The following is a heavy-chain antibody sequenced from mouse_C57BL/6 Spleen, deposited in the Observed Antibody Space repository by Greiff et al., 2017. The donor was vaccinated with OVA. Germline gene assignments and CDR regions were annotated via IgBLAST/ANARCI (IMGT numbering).Heavy chain of an antibody. D-gene: IGHD1-1*01. CDR2: IYPGDGDT. V-gene: IGHV1-80*01. CDR1: GYAFSSYW. J-gene: IGHJ2*01. Sequence: QVQLQQSGAELVKPGASVKISCKASGYAFSSYWMNWVKQRPGTGLEWIGQIYPGDGDTNYNGKFKGKATLTADKSSSTAYMQLSSLTSEDSAVYFCASDYGSSPFDYWGQGTTLTVSS. CDR3: ASDYGSSPFDY.